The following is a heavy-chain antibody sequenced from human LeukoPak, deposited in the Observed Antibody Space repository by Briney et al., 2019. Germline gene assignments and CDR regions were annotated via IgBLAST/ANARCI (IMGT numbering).Heavy chain of an antibody. J-gene: IGHJ4*02. D-gene: IGHD6-13*01. CDR1: GFTFSNAW. CDR2: IKSKTDGGTT. V-gene: IGHV3-15*01. CDR3: AGVAYSSNWYIDY. Sequence: PGGSLRLSCAASGFTFSNAWMSWVRQAPGKGLEWVGRIKSKTDGGTTDYAAPVKGRFTISRDDSKNTLYLQMNSLKTEDTAVYYCAGVAYSSNWYIDYWGQGTLVTVSS.